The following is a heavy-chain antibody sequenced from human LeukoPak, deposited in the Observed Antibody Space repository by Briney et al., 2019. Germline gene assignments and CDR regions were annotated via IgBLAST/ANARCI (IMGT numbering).Heavy chain of an antibody. D-gene: IGHD3-9*01. V-gene: IGHV4-39*07. J-gene: IGHJ4*02. CDR2: IYYSGST. CDR1: GGSISSSSSY. CDR3: ARSRKYFGSVGVYADY. Sequence: SETLSLTCTVSGGSISSSSSYWGWIRQPPGKGLEWIGSIYYSGSTNYNPSLKSRVTISVDTSKDQFSLKLSSVTAADTAVYYCARSRKYFGSVGVYADYWGQGTLVTVSS.